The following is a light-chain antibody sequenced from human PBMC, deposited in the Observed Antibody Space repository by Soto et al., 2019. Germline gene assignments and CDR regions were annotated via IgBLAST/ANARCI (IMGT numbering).Light chain of an antibody. CDR2: GAS. CDR3: QQTYRSPFT. V-gene: IGKV1-39*01. CDR1: QNILTY. Sequence: DIQMTQSPSSLSASVGDNVTMSCRASQNILTYLNWYQQNPGRAPKLLIFGASILQDGVRSRFSGIGSGTEFTLTITSLRPEDFATYFCQQTYRSPFTFGPGTKVDVK. J-gene: IGKJ3*01.